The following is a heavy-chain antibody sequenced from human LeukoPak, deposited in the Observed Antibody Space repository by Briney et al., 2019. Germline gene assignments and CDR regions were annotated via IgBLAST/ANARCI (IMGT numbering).Heavy chain of an antibody. Sequence: GGSLRLSCAASGFTFSSYSMNWVRQDPGKGLEWVSSISSSSSYIYYADSVKGRFTISRDNAKNSLYLQMNSLRAEDTAVYYCAREPVRREIGDAFDIWGQGTMVTVSS. CDR2: ISSSSSYI. D-gene: IGHD6-6*01. J-gene: IGHJ3*02. V-gene: IGHV3-21*01. CDR1: GFTFSSYS. CDR3: AREPVRREIGDAFDI.